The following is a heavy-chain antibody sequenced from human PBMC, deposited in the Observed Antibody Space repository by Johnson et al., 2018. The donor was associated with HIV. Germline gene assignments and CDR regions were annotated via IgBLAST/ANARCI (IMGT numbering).Heavy chain of an antibody. CDR2: IKSKTDGGTT. D-gene: IGHD3-9*01. Sequence: VQLVESGGGLVKPGGSLRLSCAASGFTFSNAWMSWVRQAPGKGLEWVGRIKSKTDGGTTDYAAPVKGRFTISRDDSKNTLYLQMNSLKTEDTAVYYCTTGGLRYFDWFTGAFDIWGQGTMVTVSS. CDR1: GFTFSNAW. V-gene: IGHV3-15*01. J-gene: IGHJ3*02. CDR3: TTGGLRYFDWFTGAFDI.